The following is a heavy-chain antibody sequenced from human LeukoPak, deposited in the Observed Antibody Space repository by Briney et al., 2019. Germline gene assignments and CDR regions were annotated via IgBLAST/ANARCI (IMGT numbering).Heavy chain of an antibody. J-gene: IGHJ4*02. CDR2: INTDGSRT. Sequence: PGGSLRLSCAASGFTFRSYWMHWVRQAPGRGLVWASRINTDGSRTTYADSVKGRFTISRDNAKNTLYLQMNSLRAEDAAVYYCARVENYDSLLEPFDYWGQGTLVTVSS. V-gene: IGHV3-74*03. D-gene: IGHD3-22*01. CDR3: ARVENYDSLLEPFDY. CDR1: GFTFRSYW.